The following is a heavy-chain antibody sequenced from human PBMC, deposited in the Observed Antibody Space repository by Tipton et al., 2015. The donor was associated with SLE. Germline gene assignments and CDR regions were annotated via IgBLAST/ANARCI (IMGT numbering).Heavy chain of an antibody. Sequence: LRLSCAVSGESFSGYYWSWIRQPPGKGLEWIGEISRSGSTKYNSSLKSRLTISVDPAKNQFSLKMTSLTAADTAVYYCARNYGSGTYGDYFDYWGQGTLVTVSS. CDR3: ARNYGSGTYGDYFDY. D-gene: IGHD3-10*01. V-gene: IGHV4-34*01. CDR2: ISRSGST. CDR1: GESFSGYY. J-gene: IGHJ4*02.